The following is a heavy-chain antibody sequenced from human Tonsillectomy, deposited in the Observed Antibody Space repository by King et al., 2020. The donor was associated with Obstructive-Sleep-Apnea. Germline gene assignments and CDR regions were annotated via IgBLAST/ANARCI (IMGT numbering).Heavy chain of an antibody. CDR2: IIPIPGIA. Sequence: QLVQSGAEVKKPGSSVKVSCKASGGTFSTYTISWVRQAPGQGLEWMGGIIPIPGIANYAQKFQGRVSITADKSTSTASMELSSLRSEDTAVYYCARERGVGYIYYYGMDVWGQGTTVTVSS. J-gene: IGHJ6*02. CDR3: ARERGVGYIYYYGMDV. V-gene: IGHV1-69*10. D-gene: IGHD5-18*01. CDR1: GGTFSTYT.